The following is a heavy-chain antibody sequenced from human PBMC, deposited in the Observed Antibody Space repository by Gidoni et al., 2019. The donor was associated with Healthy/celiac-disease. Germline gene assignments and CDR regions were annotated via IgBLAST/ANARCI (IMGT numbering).Heavy chain of an antibody. J-gene: IGHJ5*02. CDR3: AKDLGGHPEVLLWFGELFT. CDR1: GFTFSSYA. Sequence: EVQLLESGGGLVQPGGSLRLSCAASGFTFSSYAMRWVRQAPGKGLEWVSAIRGSGGSTYYADSVKGRFTISRDNSKNTLYLQMNSLRAEDTAVYYCAKDLGGHPEVLLWFGELFTWGQGTLVTVSS. D-gene: IGHD3-10*01. V-gene: IGHV3-23*01. CDR2: IRGSGGST.